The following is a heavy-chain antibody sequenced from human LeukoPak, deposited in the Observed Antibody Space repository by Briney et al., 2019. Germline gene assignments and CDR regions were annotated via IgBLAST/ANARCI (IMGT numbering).Heavy chain of an antibody. J-gene: IGHJ4*02. CDR3: ARAWIRGVIPRFDY. CDR2: IYQSGST. Sequence: SETLSLTCTVSGDSITSRYYWGWIRRPPGKGLEWVGNIYQSGSTYYNPSLKSRVTISIDTSKNQFSLKLSSVTAADTAVYYCARAWIRGVIPRFDYWGQGTLVTVSS. D-gene: IGHD3-10*01. V-gene: IGHV4-38-2*02. CDR1: GDSITSRYY.